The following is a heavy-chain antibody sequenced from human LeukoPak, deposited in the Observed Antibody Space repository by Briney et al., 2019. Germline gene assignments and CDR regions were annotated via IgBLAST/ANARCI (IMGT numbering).Heavy chain of an antibody. D-gene: IGHD1-26*01. J-gene: IGHJ4*02. CDR2: IIWDGSSA. Sequence: PGGSLRLSCAASEFTFDDHAMHWVRQAPGRSLEWISLIIWDGSSAYYADSVKGRFTISRDNSKNSLYLQMNSLRPDDTAFYYCARDTGPRAVGYFDSWGLGTLVSVSS. CDR1: EFTFDDHA. CDR3: ARDTGPRAVGYFDS. V-gene: IGHV3-43D*03.